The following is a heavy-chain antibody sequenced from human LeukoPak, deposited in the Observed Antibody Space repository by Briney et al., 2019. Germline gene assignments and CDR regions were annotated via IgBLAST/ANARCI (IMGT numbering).Heavy chain of an antibody. CDR3: ARTRGYSYGYLDY. CDR2: ISWDGGST. CDR1: GFTFDDYT. Sequence: PGGSLRLSCAASGFTFDDYTMHWVRQAPGKGLERVSLISWDGGSTYYADSVKGRFTISRDNSKNSLYLQMNSLRTEDTALYYCARTRGYSYGYLDYWGQGTLVTVSS. J-gene: IGHJ4*02. V-gene: IGHV3-43*01. D-gene: IGHD5-18*01.